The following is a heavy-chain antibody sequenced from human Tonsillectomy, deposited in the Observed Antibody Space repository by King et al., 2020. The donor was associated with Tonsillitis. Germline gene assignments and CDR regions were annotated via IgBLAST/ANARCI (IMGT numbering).Heavy chain of an antibody. J-gene: IGHJ3*02. CDR2: ISAYNGNT. Sequence: HVKLVQSGAEVKKPGASVKVSCKASGYTFTSYGISWVRQAPGQGLEWMGWISAYNGNTNYAQKLQGRVTMTTDTSTSTAYMELRSLRSDDTAVYYCARELRYCSGGSCSDAFDIWGQGTMVTVSS. CDR3: ARELRYCSGGSCSDAFDI. D-gene: IGHD2-15*01. V-gene: IGHV1-18*01. CDR1: GYTFTSYG.